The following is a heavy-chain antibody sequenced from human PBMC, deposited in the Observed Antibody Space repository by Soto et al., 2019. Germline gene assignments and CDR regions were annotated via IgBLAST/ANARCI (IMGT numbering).Heavy chain of an antibody. V-gene: IGHV3-21*01. CDR3: AREDSIIIPAVSDF. CDR2: ISKSDYT. J-gene: IGHJ4*02. CDR1: GFAFNNYG. D-gene: IGHD2-2*01. Sequence: GGSLRLSCTVSGFAFNNYGINWVRQAPGKGLEWVSSISKSDYTYYSDSVKGRFAISRDNAKSSVSLQMNTLRLEDTAVYYCAREDSIIIPAVSDFWGQGTLVTVSS.